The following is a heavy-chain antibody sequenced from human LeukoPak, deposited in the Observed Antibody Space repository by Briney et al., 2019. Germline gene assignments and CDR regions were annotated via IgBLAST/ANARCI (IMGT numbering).Heavy chain of an antibody. Sequence: PSETLSLTCAVYGGSFSGYYWNWIRQPPGKGLEWIGEINHSGSTNYNPSLKSRVTISVDTSKNQFSLKLSSVTAADTAVYYCARDHNYDSSGYFLYYWGQGTLVTVSS. CDR2: INHSGST. V-gene: IGHV4-34*01. J-gene: IGHJ4*02. CDR3: ARDHNYDSSGYFLYY. D-gene: IGHD3-22*01. CDR1: GGSFSGYY.